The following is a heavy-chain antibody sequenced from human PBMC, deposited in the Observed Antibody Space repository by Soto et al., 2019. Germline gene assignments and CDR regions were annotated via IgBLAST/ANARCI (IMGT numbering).Heavy chain of an antibody. CDR1: GFTFSTYS. D-gene: IGHD2-2*01. CDR2: ISSGSSTI. Sequence: GGSLRLSCAASGFTFSTYSMRWVRQAPGKVLEWVSYISSGSSTIYYADSVKGRLTISRDNAKNSLYLQMDSLRAEDTAVYYATRSAYMDVWGTGTTVTVSS. CDR3: TRSAYMDV. V-gene: IGHV3-48*01. J-gene: IGHJ6*03.